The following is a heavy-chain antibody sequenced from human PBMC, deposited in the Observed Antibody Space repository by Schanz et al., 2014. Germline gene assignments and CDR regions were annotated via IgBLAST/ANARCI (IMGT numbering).Heavy chain of an antibody. J-gene: IGHJ4*02. CDR1: GFTFSDYY. CDR2: ISGSSIHK. Sequence: QVQLVESGGGVVQPGRSLRLSCAASGFTFSDYYMAWIRQAPGKGLEWVSHISGSSIHKNYADSVKGRFSISRDNGETSVYLQINSLRVEDTAVYYCARDGDFDYWGQGTLVTVSS. CDR3: ARDGDFDY. V-gene: IGHV3-11*05.